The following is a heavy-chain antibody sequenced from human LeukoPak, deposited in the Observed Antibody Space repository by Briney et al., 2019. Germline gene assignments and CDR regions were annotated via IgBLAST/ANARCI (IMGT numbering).Heavy chain of an antibody. J-gene: IGHJ4*02. CDR3: ARVASGLVVPPTRGDYFDS. D-gene: IGHD2-2*01. CDR1: SGSFSGYY. CDR2: INHSGST. V-gene: IGHV4-34*01. Sequence: SETLSLTCAVYSGSFSGYYWSWIRQPPGKGLEWLGEINHSGSTNYNPSLKSRVTISVDTSKNQFSLKLTSVTVADTALYYCARVASGLVVPPTRGDYFDSWGQGTVVTVSS.